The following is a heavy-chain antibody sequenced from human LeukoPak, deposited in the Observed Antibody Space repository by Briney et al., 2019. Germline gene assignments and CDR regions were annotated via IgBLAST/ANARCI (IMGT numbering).Heavy chain of an antibody. CDR2: ISGSGGSR. CDR1: GFTFSSYA. Sequence: GGSLILSCAASGFTFSSYAMSWVRQAPGKGLEWVSAISGSGGSRYSADSVKGRFTISRDNSKNTLYLQMNSLRAEDTAIYYCAKDLYYYGSGNYIDYWGQGTLVTVSS. CDR3: AKDLYYYGSGNYIDY. V-gene: IGHV3-23*01. D-gene: IGHD3-10*01. J-gene: IGHJ4*02.